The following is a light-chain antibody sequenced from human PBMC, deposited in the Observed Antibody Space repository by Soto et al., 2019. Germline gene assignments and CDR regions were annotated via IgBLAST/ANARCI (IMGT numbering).Light chain of an antibody. V-gene: IGLV1-44*01. Sequence: QSVLTQPPSASGTPGQRVTISCSGSSSNIGSNTVNWYQQLPGTAPKLLIYSNNQRPSGVPDRFSGSKSGTSASLAISGFQSDDEADYYCAAWDDSLNVVFGGGTKLTVL. CDR1: SSNIGSNT. CDR2: SNN. J-gene: IGLJ2*01. CDR3: AAWDDSLNVV.